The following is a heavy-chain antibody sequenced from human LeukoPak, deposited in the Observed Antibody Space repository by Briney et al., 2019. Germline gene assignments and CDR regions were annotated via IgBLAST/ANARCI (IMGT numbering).Heavy chain of an antibody. CDR1: GLAFSDYW. J-gene: IGHJ4*01. CDR3: ARDLGVYCGGDCYSLYH. D-gene: IGHD2-21*02. Sequence: GGSLRLSCAASGLAFSDYWMSWVRQAPGKGLEWVANIKPDGGHQNYVDSVKGRFTISRDNAKNTLYLQMNSLRAEDTAVYYCARDLGVYCGGDCYSLYHWGQGTLVAVSS. CDR2: IKPDGGHQ. V-gene: IGHV3-7*01.